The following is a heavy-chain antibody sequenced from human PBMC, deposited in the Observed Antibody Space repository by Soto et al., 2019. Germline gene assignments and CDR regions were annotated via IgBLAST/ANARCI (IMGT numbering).Heavy chain of an antibody. V-gene: IGHV3-13*04. J-gene: IGHJ3*02. CDR3: ARGKAAAVGGGAFDI. Sequence: PGGSLRLSCAASGFTFSSYDMHWVRQATGKGLEWVSAIGTAGDTYYPGSVKGRFTISRENAKNSLYLQMNSLRAGDTAVYYCARGKAAAVGGGAFDIWGQGTMVTVSS. CDR1: GFTFSSYD. CDR2: IGTAGDT. D-gene: IGHD6-13*01.